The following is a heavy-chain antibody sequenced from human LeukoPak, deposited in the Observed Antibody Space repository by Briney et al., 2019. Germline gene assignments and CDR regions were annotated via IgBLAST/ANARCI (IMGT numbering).Heavy chain of an antibody. D-gene: IGHD1-1*01. V-gene: IGHV4-34*01. Sequence: PSETLSLTCAVYGGSFSGYQWSWIRQPPGKGLESIGEINHSGSTNYNPSLKSRLTISVDTSKNQFSLKLTSVTAADTAVYYCARPGQLGSFYYGLDDWGQGTTVTVS. J-gene: IGHJ6*02. CDR3: ARPGQLGSFYYGLDD. CDR2: INHSGST. CDR1: GGSFSGYQ.